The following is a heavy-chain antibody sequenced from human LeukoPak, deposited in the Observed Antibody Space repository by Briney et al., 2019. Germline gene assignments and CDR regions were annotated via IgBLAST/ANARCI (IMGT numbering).Heavy chain of an antibody. Sequence: GGSLRLSCTASGFTFGDYVMSWVRQAPGKGLEWVSAISNNGGYTYYADSVQGRFTISRDNSKNTLCLQMNSLRAEDTAVYYCAKQLGYCSDGSCYFPYWSQGTLVTVSS. D-gene: IGHD2-15*01. V-gene: IGHV3-23*01. J-gene: IGHJ4*02. CDR1: GFTFGDYV. CDR2: ISNNGGYT. CDR3: AKQLGYCSDGSCYFPY.